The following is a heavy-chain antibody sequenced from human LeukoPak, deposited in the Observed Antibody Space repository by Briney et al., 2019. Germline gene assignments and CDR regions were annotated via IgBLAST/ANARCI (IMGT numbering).Heavy chain of an antibody. Sequence: ASVKVSCKASGYTFISYDINGVRPATGQGLEWMGWMNPNSGNTGYAQKFQGRGTMTRNTSISTRYMEMSTLRSENTAVYYCVGIVAHGRGYWGQGTLVTVSS. CDR1: GYTFISYD. CDR3: VGIVAHGRGY. CDR2: MNPNSGNT. J-gene: IGHJ4*02. V-gene: IGHV1-8*01. D-gene: IGHD5-12*01.